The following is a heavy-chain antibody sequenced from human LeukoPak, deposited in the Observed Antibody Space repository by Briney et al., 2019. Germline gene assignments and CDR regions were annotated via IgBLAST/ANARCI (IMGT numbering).Heavy chain of an antibody. Sequence: GGSLRLSCAASGFTFANSWMAWVRQAPGKGLEWVANIKQDGSTKHYADSLKGRFTISRDNPKNSLFLQMNNLRADDKAIYYCTRDTIGSLDYWGQGILVTVAS. CDR2: IKQDGSTK. D-gene: IGHD1-26*01. CDR1: GFTFANSW. V-gene: IGHV3-7*01. J-gene: IGHJ4*02. CDR3: TRDTIGSLDY.